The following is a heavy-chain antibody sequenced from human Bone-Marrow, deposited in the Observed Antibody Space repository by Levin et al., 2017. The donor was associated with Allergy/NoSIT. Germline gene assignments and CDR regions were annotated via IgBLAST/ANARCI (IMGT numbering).Heavy chain of an antibody. D-gene: IGHD6-6*01. J-gene: IGHJ5*02. V-gene: IGHV4-59*08. CDR2: IYYSGST. CDR3: ARHSSSSRGWFDP. CDR1: GGSISNYY. Sequence: PSETLSLTCTVSGGSISNYYWSWIRQPPGKGLEWIGYIYYSGSTNYNPSLNSRVTISVDTSRNQFSLKLSSVTAADTAVYYCARHSSSSRGWFDPWGQGTLVIVSS.